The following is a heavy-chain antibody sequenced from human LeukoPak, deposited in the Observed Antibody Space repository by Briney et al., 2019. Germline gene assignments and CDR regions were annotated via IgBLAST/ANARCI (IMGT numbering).Heavy chain of an antibody. CDR2: IYSGGYT. CDR3: ARGPFRSGGEEFDY. J-gene: IGHJ4*02. V-gene: IGHV3-66*02. Sequence: PGRSLRLSCAASGFTVSNNYMSWVRQAPGRGLECVSVIYSGGYTYYADSVKGRFTISRDNSKNTLYLQMNSLRAEHTAVYYCARGPFRSGGEEFDYWGQATLVTVSS. CDR1: GFTVSNNY. D-gene: IGHD2-15*01.